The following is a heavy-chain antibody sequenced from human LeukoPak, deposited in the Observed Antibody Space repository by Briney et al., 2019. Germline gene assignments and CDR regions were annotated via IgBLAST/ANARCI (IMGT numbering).Heavy chain of an antibody. CDR1: GYTFTGYY. Sequence: ASGKVSCKASGYTFTGYYMHWVRQAPGQGLEWMGWINPNSGGTNYAQKFQGRVTMTRDTSISTAYMELSRLRSDDTAVYYCARDVADQYYYDSSGNNWFDPWGQGTLVTVSS. CDR2: INPNSGGT. V-gene: IGHV1-2*02. D-gene: IGHD3-22*01. CDR3: ARDVADQYYYDSSGNNWFDP. J-gene: IGHJ5*02.